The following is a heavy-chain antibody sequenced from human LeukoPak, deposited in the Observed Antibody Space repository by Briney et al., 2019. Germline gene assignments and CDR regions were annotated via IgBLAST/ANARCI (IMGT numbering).Heavy chain of an antibody. CDR3: VSGYYGSGSYYTPFDY. CDR2: IYTSGST. J-gene: IGHJ4*02. CDR1: GGSISSYY. Sequence: PSETLSLTCTVSGGSISSYYWSWVRQPPGKGLEWIGYIYTSGSTNYNPSLKSRVTISVDTSKNQFSLKLSSVTAADTAVYYCVSGYYGSGSYYTPFDYWGQGTLVTVSS. D-gene: IGHD3-10*01. V-gene: IGHV4-4*09.